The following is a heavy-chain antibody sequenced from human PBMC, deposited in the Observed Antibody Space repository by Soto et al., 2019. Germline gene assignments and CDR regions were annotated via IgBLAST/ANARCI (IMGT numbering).Heavy chain of an antibody. CDR1: GFTFSSYG. CDR3: ARDMGGRDY. Sequence: QVQLVESGGGVVQPGRSLRLSCAASGFTFSSYGMHWVRQAPGKGLEWVAVIWYDGSNKYYADSVKGRFTISRDNSKNTLYLQMTSLSAEDTAVYYCARDMGGRDYWGQGTLVTVSS. CDR2: IWYDGSNK. J-gene: IGHJ4*02. D-gene: IGHD3-10*01. V-gene: IGHV3-33*01.